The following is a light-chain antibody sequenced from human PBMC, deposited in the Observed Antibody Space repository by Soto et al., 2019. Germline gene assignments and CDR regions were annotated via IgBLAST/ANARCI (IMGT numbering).Light chain of an antibody. V-gene: IGLV2-14*03. Sequence: QSALTQPPSASGSPGQSVTISCTGTSSDIGVYDYVSWYQRHPGKAPKLVIYDVTNRPSGVSRRFSGSKSGATASLTITGLLAEDEADYYCASYTSADTRVFGGGTKLTVL. J-gene: IGLJ3*02. CDR1: SSDIGVYDY. CDR2: DVT. CDR3: ASYTSADTRV.